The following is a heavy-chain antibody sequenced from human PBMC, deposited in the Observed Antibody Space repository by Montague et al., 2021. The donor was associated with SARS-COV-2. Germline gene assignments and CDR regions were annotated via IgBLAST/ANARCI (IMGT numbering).Heavy chain of an antibody. J-gene: IGHJ3*02. CDR1: GASIGSSD. D-gene: IGHD1-14*01. V-gene: IGHV4-59*01. Sequence: SETLSLTCTVSGASIGSSDWGWIRQSPGKALEWIAYFYSVGSTDYNPALKSRATISRDTSKNQFSLKVRSVTAADTAVYYCARVTRTADAFDIWGQGTMVTVSS. CDR2: FYSVGST. CDR3: ARVTRTADAFDI.